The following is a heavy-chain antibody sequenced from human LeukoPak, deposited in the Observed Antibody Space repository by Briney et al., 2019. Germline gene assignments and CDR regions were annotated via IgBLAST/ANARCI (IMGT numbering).Heavy chain of an antibody. CDR1: GFTFSSYA. J-gene: IGHJ4*02. CDR2: ISGSGGST. Sequence: GGSLRLSCAASGFTFSSYAMSWVRQAPGKGLEWVSAISGSGGSTYYADSVKGRFTISRDNSKNTLYLQMNSLRAEDTAVYYCARDSYYYGSGSYYSDWGQGTLVTVSS. V-gene: IGHV3-23*01. CDR3: ARDSYYYGSGSYYSD. D-gene: IGHD3-10*01.